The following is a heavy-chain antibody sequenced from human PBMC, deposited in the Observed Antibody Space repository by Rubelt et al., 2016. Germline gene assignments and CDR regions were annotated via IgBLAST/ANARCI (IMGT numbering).Heavy chain of an antibody. V-gene: IGHV4-34*01. D-gene: IGHD2-15*01. J-gene: IGHJ5*02. CDR1: GGSFSGYY. Sequence: QVQLQQWGAGLLKPSETLSLTCAVYGGSFSGYYWSWIRQPPGKGLEWIGEINHSGSTNYNPSLKSRVTISVDTSKNQFSLKLSSVTAADTAVYYCARDNCSGGGCYSGPSFDPWGQGTLVTVSS. CDR3: ARDNCSGGGCYSGPSFDP. CDR2: INHSGST.